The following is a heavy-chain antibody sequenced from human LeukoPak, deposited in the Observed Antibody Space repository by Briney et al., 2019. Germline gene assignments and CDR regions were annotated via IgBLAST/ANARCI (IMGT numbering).Heavy chain of an antibody. CDR1: GGTFSSYA. V-gene: IGHV1-69*06. CDR2: IIPIFGTA. D-gene: IGHD2-15*01. CDR3: ATDRPGVAARISQASLDY. J-gene: IGHJ4*02. Sequence: SVTVSFKASGGTFSSYAISWVRQAPGQGLEWMGGIIPIFGTANYAQKFQGRVTMTEDTSTDTAYMELSSLRSEDTAVYYCATDRPGVAARISQASLDYWGQGTLVTVSS.